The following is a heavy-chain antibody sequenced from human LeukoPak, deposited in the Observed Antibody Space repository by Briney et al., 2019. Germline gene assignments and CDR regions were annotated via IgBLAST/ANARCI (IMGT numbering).Heavy chain of an antibody. V-gene: IGHV4-38-2*02. CDR1: GYSLSSGYY. Sequence: PSETLSLTCTVSGYSLSSGYYWGWIRQPPGEGLEWIGSIYHSGSTYYNPSLKIRGTISVDTSKNQFSLRLSSVTAADTAVYYCARDRIYGSESDHFDYWGQGTLVTVSS. CDR3: ARDRIYGSESDHFDY. CDR2: IYHSGST. D-gene: IGHD3-10*01. J-gene: IGHJ4*02.